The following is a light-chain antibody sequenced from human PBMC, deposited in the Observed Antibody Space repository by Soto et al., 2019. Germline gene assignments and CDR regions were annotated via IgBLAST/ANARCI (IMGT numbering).Light chain of an antibody. CDR1: SSDIGSYNL. CDR3: SSYAGSNILVV. V-gene: IGLV2-23*01. J-gene: IGLJ2*01. CDR2: EGS. Sequence: QSALTQPGSVSGSPGQSITISCSGTSSDIGSYNLVSWYQQHPGKAPKVIIFEGSRLPSGVSSRFSGSKSGNTASLTISGIRPEDVADYYCSSYAGSNILVVFGGGTKRTVL.